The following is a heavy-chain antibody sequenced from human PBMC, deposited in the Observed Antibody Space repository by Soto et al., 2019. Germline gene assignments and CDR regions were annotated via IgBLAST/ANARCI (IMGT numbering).Heavy chain of an antibody. CDR2: MHYNGYT. CDR3: ATLPHYGDPNAGF. J-gene: IGHJ4*01. D-gene: IGHD4-17*01. V-gene: IGHV4-59*08. Sequence: SETLSLTCTVSSDSISNYYCSWFRQPPGKGLEWIGYMHYNGYTSYNPSLRSRVTISVDTSKNHFSLKLTSVTVADTALYYCATLPHYGDPNAGFWGHGILVPVS. CDR1: SDSISNYY.